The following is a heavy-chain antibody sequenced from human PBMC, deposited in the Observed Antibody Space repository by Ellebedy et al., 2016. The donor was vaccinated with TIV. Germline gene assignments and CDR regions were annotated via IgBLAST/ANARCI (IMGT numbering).Heavy chain of an antibody. CDR2: VSGSGNST. CDR3: AKNSVTAAASCVDS. J-gene: IGHJ4*02. D-gene: IGHD6-13*01. CDR1: GFTFSIYA. Sequence: GASLKISCAASGFTFSIYAMTWVRQAPGKGLEWVSTVSGSGNSTYYADSMKGRFTISRDNSKKTLYLQMNSLRAEDTAVYYCAKNSVTAAASCVDSWGRGSLVTVSS. V-gene: IGHV3-23*01.